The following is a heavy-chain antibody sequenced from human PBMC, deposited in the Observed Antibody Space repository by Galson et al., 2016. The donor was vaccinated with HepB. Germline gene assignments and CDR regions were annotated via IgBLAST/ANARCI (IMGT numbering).Heavy chain of an antibody. CDR3: ARLATVTTPAFDY. D-gene: IGHD4-11*01. V-gene: IGHV1-46*01. Sequence: SVKVSCKASGYPFISYYIHWVRQAPGQGLEWMGIINPRGGATIYAQKFRGSVTMTRDTSTSTVYMNLSGLRSEDTAVYYCARLATVTTPAFDYWGQGTLVTVSS. J-gene: IGHJ4*02. CDR2: INPRGGAT. CDR1: GYPFISYY.